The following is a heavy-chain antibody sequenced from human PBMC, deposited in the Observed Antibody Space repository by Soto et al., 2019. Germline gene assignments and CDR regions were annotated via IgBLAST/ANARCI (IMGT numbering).Heavy chain of an antibody. V-gene: IGHV3-73*02. Sequence: EVQLVESGGGLVQPGGSLKLSCAASGFTFSGSAMHWVRQASGKGLEWVGRIRSKANSYATAYAASMKGRFTISRDDSKNTAYLQMNSLKTEDTAVYYCASDTARVYYGVDVWGKGTTVPVSS. D-gene: IGHD5-18*01. CDR2: IRSKANSYAT. CDR1: GFTFSGSA. J-gene: IGHJ6*04. CDR3: ASDTARVYYGVDV.